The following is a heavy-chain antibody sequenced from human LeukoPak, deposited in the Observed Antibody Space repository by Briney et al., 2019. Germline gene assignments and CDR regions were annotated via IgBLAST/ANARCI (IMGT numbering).Heavy chain of an antibody. CDR2: ITGRGEST. D-gene: IGHD6-25*01. V-gene: IGHV3-23*01. J-gene: IGHJ4*02. CDR1: GFTFSSYG. CDR3: AKDRRLASFDY. Sequence: PGGSLRLSCVASGFTFSSYGMNWVRQAPGKGLEWVSGITGRGESTYYADSVKGRFTISRDNSKNTLYLQMNSLRAGDTAIYYCAKDRRLASFDYGGQGTLVTVSS.